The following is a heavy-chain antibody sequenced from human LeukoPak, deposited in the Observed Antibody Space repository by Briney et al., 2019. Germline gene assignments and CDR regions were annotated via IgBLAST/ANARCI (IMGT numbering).Heavy chain of an antibody. CDR2: IYHSGST. D-gene: IGHD2-2*01. V-gene: IGHV4-4*02. CDR1: GGSISSSNW. CDR3: ARDRIVVVPAAMDYYYYGMDV. J-gene: IGHJ6*04. Sequence: SETLSPTCAVSGGSISSSNWWSWVRQPPGKGLEWIGEIYHSGSTNYNPSLKSRVTISVDKSKNQFSLKLSSVTAADTAVYYCARDRIVVVPAAMDYYYYGMDVWGKGTTVTVSS.